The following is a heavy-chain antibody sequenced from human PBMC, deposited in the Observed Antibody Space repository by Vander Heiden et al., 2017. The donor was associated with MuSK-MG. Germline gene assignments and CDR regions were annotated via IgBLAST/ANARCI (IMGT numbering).Heavy chain of an antibody. V-gene: IGHV4-39*01. CDR3: ASDYGTY. D-gene: IGHD4-17*01. CDR2: SHYTGST. CDR1: GCSISSRIYY. J-gene: IGHJ4*02. Sequence: QLPLQASGPGLVKPSEPLSLTCTVPGCSISSRIYYWGWLRHPPGRGLEWIGSSHYTGSTYYNPSLKSRLTISVDTSKNQFSLKLSSVTAADTAVYYCASDYGTYWGQGTLVTVSS.